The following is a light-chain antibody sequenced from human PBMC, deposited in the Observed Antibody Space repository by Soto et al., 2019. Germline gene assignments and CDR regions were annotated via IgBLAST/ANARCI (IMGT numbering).Light chain of an antibody. Sequence: ELVITQSPSTLSLSPFARPILSCSASQSVSSRLAWYQQKPGQAPRLLISGASSRATGIPDRFSGSGSATDFTLTISRLEPEDFALYYCQQYGSSPITFGQGTRLEN. CDR2: GAS. CDR1: QSVSSR. V-gene: IGKV3-20*01. J-gene: IGKJ5*01. CDR3: QQYGSSPIT.